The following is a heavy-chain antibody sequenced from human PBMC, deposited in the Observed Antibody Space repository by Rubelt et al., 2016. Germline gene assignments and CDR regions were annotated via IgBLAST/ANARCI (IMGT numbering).Heavy chain of an antibody. CDR2: ISSSSSTI. Sequence: VSYISSSSSTIYYADSVKGRFTISRDNAKNSLYLQMNSLRAEDTAVYYCARDPADTGAGGFDPWGQGTLVTVSS. CDR3: ARDPADTGAGGFDP. V-gene: IGHV3-48*04. D-gene: IGHD6-25*01. J-gene: IGHJ5*02.